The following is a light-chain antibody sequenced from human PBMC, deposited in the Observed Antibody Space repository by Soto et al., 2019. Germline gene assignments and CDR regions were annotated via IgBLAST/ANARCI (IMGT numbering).Light chain of an antibody. Sequence: QSALTQPPSASGSPGQSVTISCTGTSSDVGAYNYVSWYQQLPGKAPKLIIYEVSKRPSGVPDRFSGSKSGNTASLTVSGLRSEVGADFSCTFFSGTYSLFSFFGTVNRATFL. V-gene: IGLV2-8*01. CDR1: SSDVGAYNY. CDR2: EVS. CDR3: TFFSGTYSLFSF. J-gene: IGLJ1*01.